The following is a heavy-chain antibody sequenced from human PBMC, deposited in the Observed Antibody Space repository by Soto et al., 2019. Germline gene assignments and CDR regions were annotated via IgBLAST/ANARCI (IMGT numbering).Heavy chain of an antibody. V-gene: IGHV4-34*01. CDR2: INHSGST. D-gene: IGHD6-6*01. CDR1: GGSFSGYY. CDR3: AGGRNGIPARPFAY. J-gene: IGHJ4*02. Sequence: PSETLSLTCAVYGGSFSGYYWSWIRQPPGKGLEWIGEINHSGSTNYNPSLKSRVTISVDTSKNQFSLKLSSVTAADTAVYYCAGGRNGIPARPFAYWGQGPLVPVSS.